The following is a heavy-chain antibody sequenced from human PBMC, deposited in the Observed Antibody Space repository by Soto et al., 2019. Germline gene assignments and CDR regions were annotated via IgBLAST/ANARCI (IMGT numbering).Heavy chain of an antibody. D-gene: IGHD5-18*01. Sequence: EVQLLESGGGLVQPGGSLRLSCAASGFTFSSYAMSWVRQAPGKGLEWVSAISGSGGSTYYADSVKGRFIISRDNSKNTLYLQMNSLRAEDTAVYYCAKGVREGYSYGYNWFDPWGQGTLVTVSS. CDR1: GFTFSSYA. CDR3: AKGVREGYSYGYNWFDP. J-gene: IGHJ5*02. V-gene: IGHV3-23*01. CDR2: ISGSGGST.